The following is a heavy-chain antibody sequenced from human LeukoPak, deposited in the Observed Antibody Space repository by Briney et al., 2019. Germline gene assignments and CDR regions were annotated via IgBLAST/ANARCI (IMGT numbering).Heavy chain of an antibody. J-gene: IGHJ6*03. V-gene: IGHV4-39*01. CDR3: ARPRSYYYMYV. CDR2: IYYSGST. D-gene: IGHD1-14*01. CDR1: GGYISSSSYY. Sequence: PSETLSLTCTVSGGYISSSSYYWGWIRPTPGKGLEWIGSIYYSGSTYYNPSLKSRVTISVDTSKNQCSLKLSSVTAADTAVYYCARPRSYYYMYVWGKGTTVTVSS.